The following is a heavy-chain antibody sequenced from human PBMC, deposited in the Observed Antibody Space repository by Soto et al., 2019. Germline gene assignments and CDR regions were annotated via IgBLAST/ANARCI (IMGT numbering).Heavy chain of an antibody. D-gene: IGHD3-22*01. CDR1: GFTFSNFD. J-gene: IGHJ4*02. V-gene: IGHV3-13*04. CDR2: IGTAGDT. Sequence: EVQLVESGGGLVQPGGSLRLSCAASGFTFSNFDMHWVRQATGKGLEWVSAIGTAGDTYYPGSVKGRFTNSRENAKNSLYLQMNSLRAEDTAVYYCARASSDSHGLVDYWGQGTLVTVSS. CDR3: ARASSDSHGLVDY.